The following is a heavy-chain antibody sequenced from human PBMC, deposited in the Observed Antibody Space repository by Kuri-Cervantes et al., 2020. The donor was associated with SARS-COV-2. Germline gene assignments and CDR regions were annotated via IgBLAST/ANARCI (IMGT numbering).Heavy chain of an antibody. Sequence: SETLSLTCAVYGGSFSGYYWSWIRQPPGKGLEWIGEINHSGSTNYSPSLKSRVTISVDTSKNQFSLKLSSVTAADTAVYYCARARVDYYDSSGLDYWGQGTLVTVSS. D-gene: IGHD3-22*01. CDR3: ARARVDYYDSSGLDY. CDR2: INHSGST. V-gene: IGHV4-34*01. J-gene: IGHJ4*02. CDR1: GGSFSGYY.